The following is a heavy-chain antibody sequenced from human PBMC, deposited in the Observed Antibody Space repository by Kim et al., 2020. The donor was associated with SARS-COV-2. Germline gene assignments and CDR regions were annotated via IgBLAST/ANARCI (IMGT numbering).Heavy chain of an antibody. J-gene: IGHJ4*02. Sequence: GGSLRLSCVASGFTVSSNYMSWVREAPGKGLEWVSVIYSGGSTYYADSVKGRFTISRDNSKNTLYLQMNSLRAEDTAVYYCARGLVFRGVLFDYWGQGTLVTVSS. CDR3: ARGLVFRGVLFDY. CDR2: IYSGGST. V-gene: IGHV3-53*01. CDR1: GFTVSSNY. D-gene: IGHD3-10*01.